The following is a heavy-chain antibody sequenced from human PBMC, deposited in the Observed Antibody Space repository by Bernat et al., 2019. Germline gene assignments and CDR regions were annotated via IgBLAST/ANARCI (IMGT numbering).Heavy chain of an antibody. D-gene: IGHD3-3*01. CDR3: MGDAIFGVVSAGYCFDY. V-gene: IGHV3-30*01. CDR2: ITYDGSNK. J-gene: IGHJ4*02. CDR1: GFTFSSYA. Sequence: QVQLVESGGGVVQPGRSLRLSCAASGFTFSSYAMYWVRQAPGKGLEWVALITYDGSNKYYADSVKGRFTISRDDSKNTLYLQMNSLRPEDTAMYYCMGDAIFGVVSAGYCFDYWGQGTLVTVSS.